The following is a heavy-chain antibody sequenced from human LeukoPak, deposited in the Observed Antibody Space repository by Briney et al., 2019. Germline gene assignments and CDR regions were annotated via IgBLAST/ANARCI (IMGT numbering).Heavy chain of an antibody. V-gene: IGHV3-48*02. CDR1: GFTFSSYW. CDR2: ISSVITTV. J-gene: IGHJ4*02. CDR3: ARGTYYSDC. Sequence: GGSLRLSCAASGFTFSSYWMNWVRQAPGKGLEWVSYISSVITTVYYADSVKGRFTISRDNARNSLYLQMNSLRDKDTAVYYCARGTYYSDCWGQGTLVTVSS.